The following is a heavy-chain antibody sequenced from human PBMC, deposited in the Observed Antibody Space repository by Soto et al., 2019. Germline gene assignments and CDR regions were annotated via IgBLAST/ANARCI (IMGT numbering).Heavy chain of an antibody. CDR3: ARVPRGPAGGYYYGMDV. V-gene: IGHV1-46*01. CDR2: INPRAGST. D-gene: IGHD3-10*01. CDR1: GYTSTSHY. Sequence: ASVKVSCKTSGYTSTSHYIHWVRQAPGQGLEWMGLINPRAGSTKDAQNFQDRVTMTGDMSTSTVYLELSSLRSEDTAGYYWARVPRGPAGGYYYGMDVWGQGTSVTVS. J-gene: IGHJ6*02.